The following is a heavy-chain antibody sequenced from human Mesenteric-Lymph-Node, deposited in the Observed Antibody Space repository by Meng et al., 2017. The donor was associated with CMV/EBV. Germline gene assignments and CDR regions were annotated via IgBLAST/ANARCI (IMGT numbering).Heavy chain of an antibody. V-gene: IGHV3-7*01. D-gene: IGHD3-9*01. Sequence: GESLKISCAASGFIFERYWMSWVRQTPGKGLEWVANIKEDGSEKYYVDSVKGRFTISRDNAKNSLYLQMNSLRAEDTAVYYCARDISTGGGSGPYYDILTGLYYYYGMDVWGQGTTVTVSS. J-gene: IGHJ6*02. CDR2: IKEDGSEK. CDR3: ARDISTGGGSGPYYDILTGLYYYYGMDV. CDR1: GFIFERYW.